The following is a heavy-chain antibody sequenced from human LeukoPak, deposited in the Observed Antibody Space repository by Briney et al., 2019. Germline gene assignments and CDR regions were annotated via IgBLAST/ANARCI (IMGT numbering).Heavy chain of an antibody. V-gene: IGHV5-51*01. Sequence: GESLKISCKVSGYSFTTYWIGWVRQMPGKGLAWMGIIYPGDSDTKYSPSFQGQVTISADKSISTAYLQWSSLKASDTAMYYCARLSSGSYGDYWGQGTLVTVSS. D-gene: IGHD1-26*01. CDR2: IYPGDSDT. J-gene: IGHJ4*02. CDR3: ARLSSGSYGDY. CDR1: GYSFTTYW.